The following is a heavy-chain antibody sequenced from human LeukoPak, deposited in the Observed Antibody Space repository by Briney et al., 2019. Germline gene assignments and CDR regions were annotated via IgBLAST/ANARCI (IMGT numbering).Heavy chain of an antibody. CDR1: GFTFSSYG. V-gene: IGHV3-30*02. Sequence: PGGSLRLSCAASGFTFSSYGMHWVRQAPGKGLEWVAFIRYDGSNKYYADSVKGRFTISRDNSKNTLYLQMNSLRAEDTAVYYCAKQVRADGGAGDYFDYWGQGPLVTVSS. CDR3: AKQVRADGGAGDYFDY. J-gene: IGHJ4*02. CDR2: IRYDGSNK. D-gene: IGHD2-2*01.